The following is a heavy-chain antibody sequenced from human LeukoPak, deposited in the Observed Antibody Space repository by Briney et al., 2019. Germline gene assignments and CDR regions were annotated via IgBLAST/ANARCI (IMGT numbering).Heavy chain of an antibody. CDR3: AKKKRELRGFDY. V-gene: IGHV3-23*01. Sequence: GGSLRLSCAASGFTFSSYAMSWVRQAPGKGLEWVSVIGGSGGSTYYADSVKGRFTISGDNSKNTLYLQMSSLRAEDTAVYYCAKKKRELRGFDYWGQGTLVTVSS. J-gene: IGHJ4*02. CDR2: IGGSGGST. D-gene: IGHD1-7*01. CDR1: GFTFSSYA.